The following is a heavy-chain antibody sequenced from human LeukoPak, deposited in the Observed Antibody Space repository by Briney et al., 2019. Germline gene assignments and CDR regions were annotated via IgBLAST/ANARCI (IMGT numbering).Heavy chain of an antibody. D-gene: IGHD4-17*01. CDR3: ARGSLVTTLYWFDP. V-gene: IGHV4-4*02. CDR1: GGSITQTNY. CDR2: VNLQGGT. Sequence: SGTLSLTCDVSGGSITQTNYWTWVRQPPGKGLEWIGEVNLQGGTNYNPSLLRRVAISVDTSANHVSLQMTSVTAADTAVYYCARGSLVTTLYWFDPWGQGTLVTVSS. J-gene: IGHJ5*02.